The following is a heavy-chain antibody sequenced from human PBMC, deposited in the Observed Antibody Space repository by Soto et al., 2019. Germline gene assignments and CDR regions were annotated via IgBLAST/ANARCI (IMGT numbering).Heavy chain of an antibody. V-gene: IGHV4-59*01. CDR2: IYYSGST. CDR1: GGSISSYY. D-gene: IGHD3-22*01. CDR3: ARTYDGSGPNSGGYGFDI. Sequence: QVQLQESGPGLVKPSETLSLSCSVSGGSISSYYWSWIRQPPGKGLEWIAYIYYSGSTSYNPSLKIRVSISLDTSKNPFSLKLSSVTAADTAVYYCARTYDGSGPNSGGYGFDIWGQGTMVTVSS. J-gene: IGHJ3*02.